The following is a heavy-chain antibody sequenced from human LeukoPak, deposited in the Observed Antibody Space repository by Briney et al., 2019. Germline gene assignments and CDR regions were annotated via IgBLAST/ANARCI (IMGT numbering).Heavy chain of an antibody. Sequence: GASVQVSCKASGYTFTSYYMHWVRQPPGQGLEWMGIINPSGGSTSYAQKFQGRVTMTRDMSTSTVYMELSSLRSEDTAVYYCARGPPLGYYDSSGYYYGINYFDYWGQGTLVTVSS. D-gene: IGHD3-22*01. CDR1: GYTFTSYY. CDR3: ARGPPLGYYDSSGYYYGINYFDY. V-gene: IGHV1-46*01. J-gene: IGHJ4*02. CDR2: INPSGGST.